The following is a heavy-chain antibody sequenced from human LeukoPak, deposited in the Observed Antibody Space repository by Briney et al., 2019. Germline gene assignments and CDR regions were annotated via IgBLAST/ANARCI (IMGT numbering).Heavy chain of an antibody. J-gene: IGHJ4*02. CDR1: GGSFSGYY. Sequence: SETLSLTCAVYGGSFSGYYWSWIRQPPGKGLEWIGEINHSGSTNYNPSLKSRVTISVDTSKNQFPLKLSSVTAADTAVYYCARSPRKEWIQLWLYYFDYWGQGTLVTVSS. CDR2: INHSGST. V-gene: IGHV4-34*01. D-gene: IGHD5-18*01. CDR3: ARSPRKEWIQLWLYYFDY.